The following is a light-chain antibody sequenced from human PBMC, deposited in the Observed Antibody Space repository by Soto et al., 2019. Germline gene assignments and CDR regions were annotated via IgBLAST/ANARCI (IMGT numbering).Light chain of an antibody. CDR2: KAS. CDR1: QSISYW. CDR3: QQYSNYPII. Sequence: DIQMTQSPSTLSASVGDRVTITCRASQSISYWLTWYQQKPGKAPKLLIHKASTLESGVPSRFSGSGSGTEFTLTISSLQPDDFATYYCQQYSNYPIIFGQGTRLEIE. V-gene: IGKV1-5*03. J-gene: IGKJ5*01.